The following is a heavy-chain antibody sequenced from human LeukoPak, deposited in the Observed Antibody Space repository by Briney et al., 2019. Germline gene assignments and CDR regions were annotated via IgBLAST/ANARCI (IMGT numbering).Heavy chain of an antibody. D-gene: IGHD6-19*01. CDR3: VRDSHTGWYLWFDP. CDR2: IYTSGST. J-gene: IGHJ5*02. Sequence: SETLSLTCTVSGGSISSYYWSWIRQPAGKGLEWIGRIYTSGSTNYNPSLKSRVTMSVDTSKNQFSLKLSSVTAADTAVYYCVRDSHTGWYLWFDPWGQGTLVTVSS. CDR1: GGSISSYY. V-gene: IGHV4-4*07.